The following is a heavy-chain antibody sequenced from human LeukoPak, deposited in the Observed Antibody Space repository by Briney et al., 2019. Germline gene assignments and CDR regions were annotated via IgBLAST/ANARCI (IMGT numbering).Heavy chain of an antibody. CDR2: IIPIFGTA. J-gene: IGHJ3*02. D-gene: IGHD3-9*01. CDR1: GGTFSSYA. V-gene: IGHV1-69*01. CDR3: ARDYTKYYDILTGYNDAFDI. Sequence: SVKVSCKASGGTFSSYAISWVRQAPGQGLEWMGGIIPIFGTANYAQKFQGRVTITADESTSTAYMELSSLRSEDTAVYYCARDYTKYYDILTGYNDAFDIWGQGTTVTVSS.